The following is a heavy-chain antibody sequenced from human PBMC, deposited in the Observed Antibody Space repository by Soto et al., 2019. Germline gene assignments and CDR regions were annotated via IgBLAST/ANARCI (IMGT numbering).Heavy chain of an antibody. CDR1: GGSISSYY. CDR3: ASPTTGDAFDI. Sequence: QVQLQESGPGLVKPSETLSLTCTVSGGSISSYYWSWIRQPPGKGLEWIGYIYYSGSTNYNPSLTSRVTISVDTYKNQFSLKLSSVTAADTAGYYCASPTTGDAFDIWGQGTMVTVSS. J-gene: IGHJ3*02. V-gene: IGHV4-59*01. CDR2: IYYSGST.